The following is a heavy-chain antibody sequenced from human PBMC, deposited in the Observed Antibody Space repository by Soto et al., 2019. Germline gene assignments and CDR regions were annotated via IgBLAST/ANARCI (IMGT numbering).Heavy chain of an antibody. V-gene: IGHV1-69*02. Sequence: GASVKVSWKAFGGTFSRYTIRWGRQAPGQGLDWMGRIIPILGIANYAQKFQGRVTITADKSTSTAYMELSSLRSEDTAVYYCAGKAIVVASHYYSYYYMDVWGKGTTVTVSS. J-gene: IGHJ6*03. CDR1: GGTFSRYT. CDR2: IIPILGIA. CDR3: AGKAIVVASHYYSYYYMDV. D-gene: IGHD2-2*01.